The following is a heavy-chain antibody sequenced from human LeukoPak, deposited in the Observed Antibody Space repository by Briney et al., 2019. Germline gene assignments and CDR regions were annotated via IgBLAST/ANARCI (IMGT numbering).Heavy chain of an antibody. CDR3: AREYCSSTSCYVGYFDY. Sequence: SVKVSCKASGGTFSSYAISWVRQAPGQGLEWMGGIIPIFGTANYAQKFQGRVTITADESTSTAYMELSSLRSEDTAVYYCAREYCSSTSCYVGYFDYWGQGTLVTVSS. J-gene: IGHJ4*02. CDR1: GGTFSSYA. V-gene: IGHV1-69*13. CDR2: IIPIFGTA. D-gene: IGHD2-2*01.